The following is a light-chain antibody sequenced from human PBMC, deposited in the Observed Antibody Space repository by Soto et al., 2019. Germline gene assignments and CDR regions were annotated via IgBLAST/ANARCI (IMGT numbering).Light chain of an antibody. V-gene: IGKV3-11*01. J-gene: IGKJ5*01. CDR3: QQRSNWQIT. CDR1: QSVSNY. CDR2: DAS. Sequence: MVIKQAPHSLFLNPGERATVSCRASQSVSNYLAWYQQNPGQVPRFLIYDASNRATGIPARFSGSGSGTDFTLTISSLEPDDFAVYYCQQRSNWQITFGQGTRLEIK.